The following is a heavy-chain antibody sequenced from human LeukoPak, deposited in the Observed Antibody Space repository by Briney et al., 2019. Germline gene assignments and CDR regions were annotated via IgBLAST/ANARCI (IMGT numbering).Heavy chain of an antibody. D-gene: IGHD5-12*01. CDR1: GYTFTSYG. V-gene: IGHV1-2*06. CDR3: ARDPAVDIKDY. J-gene: IGHJ4*02. Sequence: ASVKVSCKASGYTFTSYGISWVRQAPGQGLEWMGRINPNSGGTNYAQKFQGRVTMTRDTSISTAYMELSRLRSDDTAVYYCARDPAVDIKDYWGQGTLVTVSS. CDR2: INPNSGGT.